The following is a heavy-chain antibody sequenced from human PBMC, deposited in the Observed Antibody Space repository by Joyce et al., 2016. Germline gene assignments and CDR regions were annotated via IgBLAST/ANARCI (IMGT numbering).Heavy chain of an antibody. V-gene: IGHV4-34*01. J-gene: IGHJ4*02. CDR1: VGPFRGFF. CDR2: INNSGVT. CDR3: ARSQWLAPLMY. D-gene: IGHD6-19*01. Sequence: QVQLQQWGAGLLKPSETLSLTCAVSVGPFRGFFWTWVRQPPGKGLEGIGDINNSGVTNYNPSLKTRVTFSVDTSKNQFSLKLTSLSAADTAVYYCARSQWLAPLMYWGQGTPVTVSS.